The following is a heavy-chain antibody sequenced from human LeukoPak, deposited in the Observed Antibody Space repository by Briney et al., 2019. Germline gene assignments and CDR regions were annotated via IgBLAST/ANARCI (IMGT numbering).Heavy chain of an antibody. Sequence: SETLSLTCAVSGGSISSSNWWSWVRQPPGKGLEWIGEIYHSGSTNYNPSLKSRVTISVDTSKNQFSLKLSSVTAADTAVYYCARALTTTVVTRNWFDPWGQGTLVTVSS. CDR1: GGSISSSNW. CDR3: ARALTTTVVTRNWFDP. D-gene: IGHD4-23*01. J-gene: IGHJ5*02. V-gene: IGHV4-4*02. CDR2: IYHSGST.